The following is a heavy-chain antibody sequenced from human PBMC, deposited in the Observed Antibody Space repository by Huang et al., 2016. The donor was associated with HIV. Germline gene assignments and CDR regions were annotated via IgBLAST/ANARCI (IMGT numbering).Heavy chain of an antibody. D-gene: IGHD2-21*02. J-gene: IGHJ4*02. V-gene: IGHV4-39*01. Sequence: QLQLQESGPGLVKPSETLSLTCTFSGGSIGSSGYYWGWIRQPPGKGLQWIANIYYSGSTYSNPSLKSRVTISVDTSKNKFSLRLGSVTAADTAVYYCARLAYCAGDCYSGHYYFDYWGQGTLVTVSS. CDR3: ARLAYCAGDCYSGHYYFDY. CDR2: IYYSGST. CDR1: GGSIGSSGYY.